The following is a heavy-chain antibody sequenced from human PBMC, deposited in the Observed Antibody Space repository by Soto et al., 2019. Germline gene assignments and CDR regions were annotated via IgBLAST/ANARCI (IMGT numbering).Heavy chain of an antibody. CDR3: AKAGSGWSDYFDY. Sequence: EVQLLESGGGLVQPGGSLRLSCAASGFTFSSYAMSWVRQAPGKGLEWVSAISGSGGSTYYADSVKGRFTISRDNSKNTLYRQMNSLRAEDTAVYYCAKAGSGWSDYFDYWGQGTLVTVSS. J-gene: IGHJ4*02. V-gene: IGHV3-23*01. D-gene: IGHD6-19*01. CDR2: ISGSGGST. CDR1: GFTFSSYA.